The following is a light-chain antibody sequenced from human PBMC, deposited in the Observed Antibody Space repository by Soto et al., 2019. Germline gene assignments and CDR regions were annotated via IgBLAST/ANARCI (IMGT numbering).Light chain of an antibody. V-gene: IGKV1-5*01. CDR1: QSISSW. J-gene: IGKJ1*01. CDR3: QQYNSYSIT. Sequence: DIQITQSPSTLSASVGDRVTITCRASQSISSWLAWYQQKPGKAPKLLIYDASSLESGVPSRFSGSGSGTEFTLTISSLQPDDFATYYCQQYNSYSITFGQGTKVE. CDR2: DAS.